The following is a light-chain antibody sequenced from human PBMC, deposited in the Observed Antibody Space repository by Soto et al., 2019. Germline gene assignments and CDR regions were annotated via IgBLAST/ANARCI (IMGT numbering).Light chain of an antibody. CDR2: EVR. J-gene: IGLJ3*02. CDR1: MRDVGAYNL. Sequence: QSALTQPASVSGSAGQSINISCSGTMRDVGAYNLVSWYQQHPGTAPKLIIYEVRNRPSGISSRFSGSRSGNTASLTISGLQPEDEGYYYFSADTARSTLVFGGGTKVTVL. V-gene: IGLV2-14*01. CDR3: SADTARSTLV.